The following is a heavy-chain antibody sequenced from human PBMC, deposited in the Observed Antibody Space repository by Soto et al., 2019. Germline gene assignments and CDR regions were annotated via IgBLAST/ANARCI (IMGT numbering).Heavy chain of an antibody. CDR3: AKDHRSGYSSSWYISNYYYGMDV. Sequence: WGSLRLSCAASGFTFSSYGMHWVRQAPGKGLEWVAVISYDGSNKYYADSVKGRFTISRDNSKNTLYLQMNSLRAEDTAVYYCAKDHRSGYSSSWYISNYYYGMDVWGQGTTVTVSS. J-gene: IGHJ6*02. D-gene: IGHD6-13*01. V-gene: IGHV3-30*18. CDR1: GFTFSSYG. CDR2: ISYDGSNK.